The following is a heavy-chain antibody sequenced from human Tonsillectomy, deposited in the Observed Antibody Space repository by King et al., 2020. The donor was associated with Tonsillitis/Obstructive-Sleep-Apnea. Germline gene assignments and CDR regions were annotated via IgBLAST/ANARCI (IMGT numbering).Heavy chain of an antibody. V-gene: IGHV1-46*01. D-gene: IGHD3-9*01. CDR2: INPSGGST. J-gene: IGHJ4*02. CDR3: ARDHVLTYYDILTGPYYFDY. Sequence: EQLVQSGAEVKKPGASVKVSCKASGYTFTSYYMHWVRQAPGQGLEWMGIINPSGGSTSYAQKFQGRVTMTRDTSTSTVYMGLSSLRSEDTAVYYCARDHVLTYYDILTGPYYFDYWGQGTLVTVSS. CDR1: GYTFTSYY.